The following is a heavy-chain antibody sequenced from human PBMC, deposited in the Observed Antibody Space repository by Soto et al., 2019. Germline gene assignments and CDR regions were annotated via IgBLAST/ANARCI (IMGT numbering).Heavy chain of an antibody. J-gene: IGHJ6*02. CDR3: TTGSVEGI. V-gene: IGHV3-15*07. Sequence: EVQLVESAGGLVKPGGSLRLSCVASGFSFNEAWMNWVRQAPGEGLAWVGRIKTRAGGGATDYAATVQDRFTISRDDSKNALYLHMNSLRTEDTAIYYCTTGSVEGIWGQGTTVTVSS. CDR1: GFSFNEAW. D-gene: IGHD2-15*01. CDR2: IKTRAGGGAT.